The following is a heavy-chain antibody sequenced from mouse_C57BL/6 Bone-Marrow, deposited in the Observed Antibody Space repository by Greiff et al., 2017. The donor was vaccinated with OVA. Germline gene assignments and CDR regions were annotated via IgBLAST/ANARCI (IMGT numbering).Heavy chain of an antibody. V-gene: IGHV5-17*01. CDR1: GFTFSDYG. D-gene: IGHD1-1*01. J-gene: IGHJ3*01. CDR2: ISSGSSNI. Sequence: EVKLMESGGGLVKPGGSLKLSCAASGFTFSDYGMHWVRQAPEKGLEWVAYISSGSSNIYYADTVKGRFTISRDNAKNTLFLQMTSLRSEDTAMYYCARGGSRGFAYWGQGTLVTVSA. CDR3: ARGGSRGFAY.